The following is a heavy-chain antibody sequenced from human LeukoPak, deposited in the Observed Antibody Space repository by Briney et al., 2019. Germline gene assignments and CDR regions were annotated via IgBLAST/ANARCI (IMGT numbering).Heavy chain of an antibody. Sequence: SETLSLTCAVYGGSFSGYYWSWIRQPAGKGLEWIGRIYTSGSTNYNPSLKSRVTMSVDTSKNQFSLKLSSVTAADTAVYYCARAGAYYYYGMDVWGQGTTVTVSS. D-gene: IGHD4-17*01. CDR2: IYTSGST. J-gene: IGHJ6*02. CDR1: GGSFSGYY. V-gene: IGHV4-59*10. CDR3: ARAGAYYYYGMDV.